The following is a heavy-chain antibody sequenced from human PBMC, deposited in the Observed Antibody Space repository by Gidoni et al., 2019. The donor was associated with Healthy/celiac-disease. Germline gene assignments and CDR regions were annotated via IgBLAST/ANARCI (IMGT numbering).Heavy chain of an antibody. Sequence: QVQLVESGGGVVQPGRSLRLSCAGYGVTFSSYAMHWVRQAPGKGLECVAVISYDGSNKYYADSVKGRFTISRDNSKNTLYLQMNSLRAEDTAVYYCASLEMATIYYFDYWGQGTLVTVSS. CDR1: GVTFSSYA. CDR3: ASLEMATIYYFDY. CDR2: ISYDGSNK. D-gene: IGHD5-12*01. J-gene: IGHJ4*02. V-gene: IGHV3-30-3*01.